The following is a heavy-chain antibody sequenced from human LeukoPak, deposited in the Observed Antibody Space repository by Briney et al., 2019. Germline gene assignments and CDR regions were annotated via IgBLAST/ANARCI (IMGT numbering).Heavy chain of an antibody. CDR1: GFTFSSYA. CDR2: ISGSGGST. J-gene: IGHJ4*02. D-gene: IGHD5-18*01. V-gene: IGHV3-23*01. CDR3: TARPSGEIQLWSFDY. Sequence: GGSLRLSCAASGFTFSSYAMSWVRQAPGKGLEWVSAISGSGGSTYYADPVKGRFTISRDNSKNTLYLQMNSLKTEDTAVYYCTARPSGEIQLWSFDYWGQGTLVTVSS.